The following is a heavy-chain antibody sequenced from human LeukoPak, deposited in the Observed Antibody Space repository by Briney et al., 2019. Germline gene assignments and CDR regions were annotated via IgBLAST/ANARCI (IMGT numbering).Heavy chain of an antibody. Sequence: ASVKVSCKASGYTFTSYYMHWARQAPGQGLEWMGIINPSGGSTSYAQKFQGRVTMTRDTSTSTVYMELSSLRSEDTAVYYCARDRDSSGYFGYFQHWGQGTLVTVSS. CDR2: INPSGGST. J-gene: IGHJ1*01. CDR3: ARDRDSSGYFGYFQH. D-gene: IGHD3-22*01. CDR1: GYTFTSYY. V-gene: IGHV1-46*01.